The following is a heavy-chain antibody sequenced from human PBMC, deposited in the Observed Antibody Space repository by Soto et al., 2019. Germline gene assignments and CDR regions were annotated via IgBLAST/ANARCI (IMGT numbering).Heavy chain of an antibody. CDR2: IIPIFGTA. CDR3: ARDRGDYPVDYYYYGMDV. J-gene: IGHJ6*02. Sequence: SVKVSCKASGCTFSSYAIIWARQAPGQGLEWMGGIIPIFGTANYAQKFQGRVTITADESTSTAYMELSSLRAEDTAVYYCARDRGDYPVDYYYYGMDVWGQGTTVTVSS. D-gene: IGHD4-17*01. V-gene: IGHV1-69*13. CDR1: GCTFSSYA.